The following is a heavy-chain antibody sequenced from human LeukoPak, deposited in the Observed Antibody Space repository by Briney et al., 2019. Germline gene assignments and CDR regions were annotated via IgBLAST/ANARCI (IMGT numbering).Heavy chain of an antibody. D-gene: IGHD3/OR15-3a*01. Sequence: SETLSLTCTVSGGSISSSSYYWGWVRQPPGTGLEWIGSIYYSGSTYYNPSLKSRVTISVDTSKNQFSLKLSSVTATDTAVYYCAKEVARRTGGFDPWGQGTLATVSS. J-gene: IGHJ5*02. CDR1: GGSISSSSYY. V-gene: IGHV4-39*07. CDR2: IYYSGST. CDR3: AKEVARRTGGFDP.